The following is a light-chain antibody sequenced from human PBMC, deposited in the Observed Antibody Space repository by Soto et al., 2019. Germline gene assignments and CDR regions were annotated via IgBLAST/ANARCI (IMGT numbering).Light chain of an antibody. J-gene: IGLJ1*01. CDR2: GNS. CDR1: SSNIGAGYD. V-gene: IGLV1-40*01. Sequence: QSVLTQPPSVSGAPGRRVTISCTWSSSNIGAGYDVHWYQQLPGTAPKLLIYGNSNRPSGVPDRFSGSKSGTSASLAITGLQAEDEADYYCQSYDSSLSVFYVFGTGTKVTVL. CDR3: QSYDSSLSVFYV.